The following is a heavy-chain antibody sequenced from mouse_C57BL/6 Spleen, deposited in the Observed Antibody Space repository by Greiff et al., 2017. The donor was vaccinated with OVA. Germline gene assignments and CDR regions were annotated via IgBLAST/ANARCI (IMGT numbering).Heavy chain of an antibody. CDR1: GYTFTSYW. V-gene: IGHV1-52*01. CDR2: IDPSGSET. CDR3: ARGYGNYVNYAMDY. J-gene: IGHJ4*01. Sequence: QVQLQQPGAELVRPGSSVKLSCKASGYTFTSYWMHWVKQRPIQGLEWIGNIDPSGSETHYNQKFKDKATLTVDKSSSTAYMQLSSLTSEDSAVYYCARGYGNYVNYAMDYWGQGTSVTVSS. D-gene: IGHD2-10*02.